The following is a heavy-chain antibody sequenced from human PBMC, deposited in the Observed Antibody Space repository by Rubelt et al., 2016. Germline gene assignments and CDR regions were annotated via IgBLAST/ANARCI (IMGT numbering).Heavy chain of an antibody. CDR3: ARLRYSYDSSGTNEYYFDY. CDR2: INHSGST. V-gene: IGHV4-34*01. J-gene: IGHJ4*02. D-gene: IGHD3-22*01. Sequence: GKGLEWIGEINHSGSTNYNPSLKSRVTISVDTSKNQFSLKLSSVTAADTAVYYFARLRYSYDSSGTNEYYFDYWGQGTLVTVSS.